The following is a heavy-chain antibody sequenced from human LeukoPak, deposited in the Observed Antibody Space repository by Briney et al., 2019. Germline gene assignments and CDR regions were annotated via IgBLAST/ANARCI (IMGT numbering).Heavy chain of an antibody. CDR3: AAGTGYSSSWYPPSAVEYYMDV. Sequence: ASVKVSCKASGFTLTSSAMQWVRQARGQRLEWIGWIVVGSGNTNYAQKFQERVTITRDMSTSTAYMELSSLRSEDTAVYYCAAGTGYSSSWYPPSAVEYYMDVWGKGTTVTVSS. J-gene: IGHJ6*03. CDR2: IVVGSGNT. CDR1: GFTLTSSA. V-gene: IGHV1-58*02. D-gene: IGHD6-13*01.